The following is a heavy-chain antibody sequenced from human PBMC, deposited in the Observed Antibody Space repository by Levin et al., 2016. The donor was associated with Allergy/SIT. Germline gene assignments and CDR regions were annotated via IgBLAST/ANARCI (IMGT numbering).Heavy chain of an antibody. J-gene: IGHJ6*02. V-gene: IGHV1-18*01. Sequence: ASVKVSCKASGYTFTSYGISWVRQAPGQGLEWMGWISAYNGNTNYAQKFQGRVTMTTDTSTSTAYMELRSLRSDDTAVYYCARVTVVVVAATVHGMDVWGQGTTVTVSS. D-gene: IGHD2-15*01. CDR2: ISAYNGNT. CDR1: GYTFTSYG. CDR3: ARVTVVVVAATVHGMDV.